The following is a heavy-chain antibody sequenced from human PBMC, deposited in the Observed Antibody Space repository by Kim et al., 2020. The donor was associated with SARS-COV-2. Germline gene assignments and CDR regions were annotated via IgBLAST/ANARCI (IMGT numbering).Heavy chain of an antibody. CDR3: AKGKYSSTWYLVWFFDY. CDR2: ISGSGGST. CDR1: GFTFSSYA. Sequence: GGSLRLSCAASGFTFSSYAMSWVRQAPGKGLEWVSAISGSGGSTYYADSVKGRFTISRDNSKNTLYLQMNSLRAEDTAVYYCAKGKYSSTWYLVWFFDYWGLGTLVTVSS. J-gene: IGHJ4*01. D-gene: IGHD6-13*01. V-gene: IGHV3-23*01.